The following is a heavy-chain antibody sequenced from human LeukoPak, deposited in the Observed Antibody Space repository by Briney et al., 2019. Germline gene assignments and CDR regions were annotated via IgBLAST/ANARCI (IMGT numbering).Heavy chain of an antibody. CDR1: GFTFSSSA. CDR3: AKGQRWESPHYLDS. J-gene: IGHJ4*02. V-gene: IGHV3-23*01. Sequence: GGSLRLSCAASGFTFSSSAMSWVRQVPGKGLEWVSGISASGGRTSYADSVRGRFTISRDNSKNTLYVQMNSLRDEDTAVYYCAKGQRWESPHYLDSWGQGTLVTVSS. D-gene: IGHD1-26*01. CDR2: ISASGGRT.